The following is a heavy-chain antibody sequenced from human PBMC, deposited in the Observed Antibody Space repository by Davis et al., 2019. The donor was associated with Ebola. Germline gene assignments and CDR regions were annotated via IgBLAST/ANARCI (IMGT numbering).Heavy chain of an antibody. CDR2: IYYSGST. CDR1: GGSISSGDYY. J-gene: IGHJ6*04. D-gene: IGHD6-19*01. Sequence: SETLSLTCTVSGGSISSGDYYWSWIRQPPGKGLEWIGYIYYSGSTYYNPSLKSRVTISVDTSKNQFSLKLSSVTAADTAVYYCARASKIAVAAHYYYYYGMDVWGKGTTVTVSS. CDR3: ARASKIAVAAHYYYYYGMDV. V-gene: IGHV4-30-4*01.